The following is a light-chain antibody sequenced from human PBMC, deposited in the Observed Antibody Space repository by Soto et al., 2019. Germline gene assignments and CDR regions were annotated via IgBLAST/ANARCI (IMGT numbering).Light chain of an antibody. CDR3: PQTYSSPKT. V-gene: IGKV1-39*01. CDR2: AAS. Sequence: DIQMTQSPSSLSASVGDRVTITCRASQTISSYLNWYQLRPGKAPKLLIYAASSLQSGVPSRFSGSGSGTDFTLTINSLQPEDFATYYCPQTYSSPKTFGPGTKVDIK. CDR1: QTISSY. J-gene: IGKJ3*01.